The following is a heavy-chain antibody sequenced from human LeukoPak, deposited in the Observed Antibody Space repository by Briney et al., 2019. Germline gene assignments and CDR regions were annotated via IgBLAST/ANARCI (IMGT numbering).Heavy chain of an antibody. CDR3: ARDGAGLTYYYGSGSYYWFDP. D-gene: IGHD3-10*01. CDR1: GGTFSSYA. J-gene: IGHJ5*02. V-gene: IGHV1-69*04. Sequence: ASVKVSCKASGGTFSSYAISWVRQAPGQGLEWMGRIIPILGIANYAQKFQGRVTITADKSTSTAYMELSSLRSDDTAVYYCARDGAGLTYYYGSGSYYWFDPWGQGTLVTVSS. CDR2: IIPILGIA.